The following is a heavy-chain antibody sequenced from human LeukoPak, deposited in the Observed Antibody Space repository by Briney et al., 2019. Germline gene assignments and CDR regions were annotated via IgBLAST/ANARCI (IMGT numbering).Heavy chain of an antibody. V-gene: IGHV4-59*12. CDR2: IYHSGST. CDR3: APVGAPGY. J-gene: IGHJ4*02. CDR1: GGSMSSYY. Sequence: SETLSLTCSVSGGSMSSYYWSWIRQSPGKGLEWIGYIYHSGSTDYNSSLKSRVTISVDTSKNQFSLKLSSVTAADTAVYYCAPVGAPGYWGQGTLVTVSS. D-gene: IGHD1-26*01.